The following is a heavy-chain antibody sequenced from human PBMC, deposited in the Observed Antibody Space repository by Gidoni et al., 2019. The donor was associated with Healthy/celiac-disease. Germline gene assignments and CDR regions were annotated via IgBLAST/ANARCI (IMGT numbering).Heavy chain of an antibody. CDR2: ISRSSSTI. CDR3: ARDPAGDLDY. Sequence: EVQLVESGGGLVQPGGSLRLSCAASGFTFSSYSMNWVRQAPGKGLEWVSYISRSSSTIYYADSVKCRCTISRDNAKNSLYLQMNSLRDEDTAVYYCARDPAGDLDYWGQGTLVTVSS. V-gene: IGHV3-48*02. J-gene: IGHJ4*02. CDR1: GFTFSSYS. D-gene: IGHD4-17*01.